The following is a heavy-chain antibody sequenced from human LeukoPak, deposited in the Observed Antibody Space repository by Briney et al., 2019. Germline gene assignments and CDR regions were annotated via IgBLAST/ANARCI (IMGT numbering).Heavy chain of an antibody. J-gene: IGHJ4*02. CDR1: GFTFSSYA. CDR3: AKTREMATILVEFGN. D-gene: IGHD5-24*01. CDR2: ISGSGGST. Sequence: GGSLRLSCAASGFTFSSYAMSWVRQAPGKGLEWVSAISGSGGSTYYADSVKGRFTISRDNSKNTLYLHMNSLRAEDTAVYYCAKTREMATILVEFGNWGQGTLVTVSS. V-gene: IGHV3-23*01.